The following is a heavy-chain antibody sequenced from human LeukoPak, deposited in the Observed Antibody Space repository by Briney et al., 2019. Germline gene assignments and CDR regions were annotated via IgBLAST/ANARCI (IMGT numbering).Heavy chain of an antibody. V-gene: IGHV4-4*07. CDR2: IYISGST. CDR1: GASINSHY. J-gene: IGHJ4*02. CDR3: ARVTPITTMIVVVPPHFDY. D-gene: IGHD3-22*01. Sequence: PSETLSLTCTVSGASINSHYWSWIRQPAGKGLEWIGRIYISGSTNYNSSLQSRVTMSVDTSKNQFSLKLSSVTAADTAVYYCARVTPITTMIVVVPPHFDYWGQGTLVTVSP.